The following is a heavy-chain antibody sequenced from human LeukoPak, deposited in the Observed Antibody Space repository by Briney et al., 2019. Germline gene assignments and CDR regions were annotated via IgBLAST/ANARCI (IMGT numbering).Heavy chain of an antibody. Sequence: SETLTLTCTVSGYSISSGYYWGWIRQPPGKGLEWIGSIYHSGSTYYNPSLKSRVTISVDTSKNQFSLQLSSVTAADTAVYYCARDPIGLAVQLERRGAFDIWGQGTMVTVSS. CDR1: GYSISSGYY. J-gene: IGHJ3*02. V-gene: IGHV4-38-2*02. CDR3: ARDPIGLAVQLERRGAFDI. CDR2: IYHSGST. D-gene: IGHD1-1*01.